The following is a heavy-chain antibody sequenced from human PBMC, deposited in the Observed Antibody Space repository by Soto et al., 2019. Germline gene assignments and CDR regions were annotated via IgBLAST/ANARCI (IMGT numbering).Heavy chain of an antibody. J-gene: IGHJ6*03. CDR1: GGSISSYY. Sequence: QVQLQESGPGLVKPSETLSLTCTVSGGSISSYYWSWIRQPPGKGLEWIGYIYYSGSTNYNPSLKSRVTISVDTSKNQFSLKLSSVTAADTAVYYCARGQYYDILTGPYYYYYYMDVWGKGTTVTVSS. D-gene: IGHD3-9*01. CDR3: ARGQYYDILTGPYYYYYYMDV. CDR2: IYYSGST. V-gene: IGHV4-59*01.